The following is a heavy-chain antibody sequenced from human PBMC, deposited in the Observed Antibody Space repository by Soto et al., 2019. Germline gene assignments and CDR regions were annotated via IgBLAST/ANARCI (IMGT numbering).Heavy chain of an antibody. CDR1: GGTFSNSG. V-gene: IGHV1-69*13. CDR3: ARAPILVLATLHENYFDS. CDR2: IIPIFDTT. D-gene: IGHD1-26*01. J-gene: IGHJ4*02. Sequence: ASVKVSCKASGGTFSNSGISWVRQAPGQGLEWMGGIIPIFDTTNYAQKLQGRITIIADESTNTVYMELSNLRSADTGVYYCARAPILVLATLHENYFDSWGQGTLVTVSS.